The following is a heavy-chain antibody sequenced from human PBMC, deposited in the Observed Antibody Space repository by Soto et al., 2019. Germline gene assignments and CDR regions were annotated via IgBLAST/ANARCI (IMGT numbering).Heavy chain of an antibody. D-gene: IGHD5-18*01. CDR3: ARVRRTAMVTRFDP. CDR1: GGSISSYY. CDR2: IYYSGST. Sequence: SETLSLTCTVSGGSISSYYWSWIRQPPGKGLEWIGYIYYSGSTNYNPSLKSRVTISVDTSKNQFSLKLSSVTAADTAVYYCARVRRTAMVTRFDPWGQGTLVTVSS. J-gene: IGHJ5*02. V-gene: IGHV4-59*01.